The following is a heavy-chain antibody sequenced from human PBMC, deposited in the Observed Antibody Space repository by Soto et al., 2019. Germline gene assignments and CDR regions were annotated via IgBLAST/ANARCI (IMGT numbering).Heavy chain of an antibody. V-gene: IGHV3-30*18. CDR3: AKDRDISGWYYFDY. D-gene: IGHD6-19*01. Sequence: GGSLGLSCAASGFTFSRYGMHWVRQDPGKGLEWVAVISYDGSNKYYADSVKGRFTISRDNSKNTLYLQMNSLRAEDTALYYCAKDRDISGWYYFDYWGQGTLVTVSS. CDR2: ISYDGSNK. CDR1: GFTFSRYG. J-gene: IGHJ4*02.